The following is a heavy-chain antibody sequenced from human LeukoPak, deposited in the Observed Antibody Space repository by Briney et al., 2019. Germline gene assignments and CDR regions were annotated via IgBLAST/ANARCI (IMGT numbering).Heavy chain of an antibody. CDR3: AREPYYYDSSGYGDY. J-gene: IGHJ4*02. Sequence: GGSLRLSCAASGFTVSSNYMSWVRQAPGKGLEWVSVIYSGGSTYYADSVKGRFTISRDNSKNTLYLQMNSLRAEDTAVYYCAREPYYYDSSGYGDYRGQGTLVTVSS. D-gene: IGHD3-22*01. V-gene: IGHV3-66*01. CDR2: IYSGGST. CDR1: GFTVSSNY.